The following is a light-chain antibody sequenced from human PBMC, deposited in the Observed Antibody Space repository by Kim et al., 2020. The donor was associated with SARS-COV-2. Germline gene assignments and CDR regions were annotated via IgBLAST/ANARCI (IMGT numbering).Light chain of an antibody. CDR3: QQYDSTPPS. CDR1: QTVLYNSNNKNY. V-gene: IGKV4-1*01. J-gene: IGKJ2*03. Sequence: DIVMTQSPASLAVSLGERATLNCKSSQTVLYNSNNKNYLAWYQQKPGQAPKLLIYWASIRESGVSDRFSGSGSETDFTLTISSLQAEDVAVYYCQQYDSTPPSFGQGTKLEI. CDR2: WAS.